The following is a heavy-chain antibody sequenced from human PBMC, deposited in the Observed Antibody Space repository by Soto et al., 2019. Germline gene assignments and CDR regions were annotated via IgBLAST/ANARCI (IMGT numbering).Heavy chain of an antibody. J-gene: IGHJ3*02. V-gene: IGHV1-69*06. CDR1: GGTFSSYA. CDR2: IIPIFGTA. D-gene: IGHD6-13*01. CDR3: AREGVWTAAAGQLDAFDI. Sequence: SVKVSCKASGGTFSSYAISWVRQAPGQGLEWMGGIIPIFGTANYAQKFQGRVTITADKSTSTAYMELSSLRSEDTAVYYCAREGVWTAAAGQLDAFDIWGQGTMVTVSS.